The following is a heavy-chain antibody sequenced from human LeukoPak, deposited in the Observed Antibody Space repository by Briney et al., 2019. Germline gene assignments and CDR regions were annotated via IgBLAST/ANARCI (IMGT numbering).Heavy chain of an antibody. V-gene: IGHV3-21*01. CDR2: ISSSSSYI. J-gene: IGHJ4*02. Sequence: PGGSLRLSCAASGFTFSSYSMNWVRQAPGKGLEWVSSISSSSSYIYYADSVKGRFTISRDNAKNSLYLQMNSLRAEDTAVYYCARGDALWITIFGVVTNYFDYWGQGTLVTVSS. CDR1: GFTFSSYS. D-gene: IGHD3-3*01. CDR3: ARGDALWITIFGVVTNYFDY.